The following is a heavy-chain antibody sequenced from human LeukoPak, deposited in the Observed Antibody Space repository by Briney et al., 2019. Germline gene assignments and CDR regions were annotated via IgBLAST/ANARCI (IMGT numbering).Heavy chain of an antibody. Sequence: ASVKVSCKASGYTFTVYYMHWVRQAPGQGLEWMGWINPNSGGTNYAQKFQGRVTMTRDTSISTAYMELSRLRSDDTAVYYCARDIAVAGTNFGYWGQGTLVTVSS. V-gene: IGHV1-2*02. CDR3: ARDIAVAGTNFGY. CDR2: INPNSGGT. CDR1: GYTFTVYY. J-gene: IGHJ4*02. D-gene: IGHD6-19*01.